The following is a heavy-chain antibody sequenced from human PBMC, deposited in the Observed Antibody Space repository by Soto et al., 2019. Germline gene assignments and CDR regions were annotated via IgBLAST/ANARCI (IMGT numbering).Heavy chain of an antibody. D-gene: IGHD3-22*01. V-gene: IGHV4-30-2*01. J-gene: IGHJ3*02. CDR1: GGSISSGVYS. CDR3: ARVGGYYDSSGYGVDAFDI. Sequence: SETLSLTCAVSGGSISSGVYSWILIRQPPGKVLDWIGYIYHSGSTYYNPSLKSRVTISVDRSKNQFSLKLSSVTAADTAVYYCARVGGYYDSSGYGVDAFDIWGQGTMVTVSS. CDR2: IYHSGST.